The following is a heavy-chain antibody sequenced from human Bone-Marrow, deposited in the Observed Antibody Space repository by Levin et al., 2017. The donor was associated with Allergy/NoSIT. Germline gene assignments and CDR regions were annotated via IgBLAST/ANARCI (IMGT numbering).Heavy chain of an antibody. CDR3: AKGRDDSGGYHFSFDY. D-gene: IGHD3-22*01. V-gene: IGHV3-23*01. J-gene: IGHJ4*01. CDR2: DDGSGTFT. Sequence: SGGSLRLSCAASGFTFNSHRMSWVRQAPGTGLEWVSGDDGSGTFTKYADSVKGRFTISRDNSKNTLFLQMNSLRVEDTAVYYCAKGRDDSGGYHFSFDYWAKEPWSPSPQ. CDR1: GFTFNSHR.